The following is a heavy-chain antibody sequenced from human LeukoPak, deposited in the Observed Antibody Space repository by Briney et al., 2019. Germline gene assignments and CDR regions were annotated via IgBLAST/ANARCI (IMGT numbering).Heavy chain of an antibody. Sequence: ASVKVSCKASGGTFSSYAISWVRQAPGQGLEWMGGIIPIFGTANYAQKFQGRVTITADKSTSTAYMELSSLRSEDTAVYYCARYYYDSSGYDDYWGQGTLVTVSS. D-gene: IGHD3-22*01. CDR1: GGTFSSYA. V-gene: IGHV1-69*06. J-gene: IGHJ4*02. CDR3: ARYYYDSSGYDDY. CDR2: IIPIFGTA.